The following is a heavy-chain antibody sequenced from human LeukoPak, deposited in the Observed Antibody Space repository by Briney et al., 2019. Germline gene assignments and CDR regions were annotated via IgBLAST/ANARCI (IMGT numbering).Heavy chain of an antibody. D-gene: IGHD1-26*01. J-gene: IGHJ3*01. CDR2: INSRSSSI. CDR3: ARGPPVGNDAFDV. V-gene: IGHV3-48*04. CDR1: GFTFSSYS. Sequence: GGSLRLSCAASGFTFSSYSMNWVRQAPGKGLEWVSYINSRSSSIDYVDSVKGRFTISRENAKNSLYLQMNSLRAEDTAVYYCARGPPVGNDAFDVWGQGTMVTVSS.